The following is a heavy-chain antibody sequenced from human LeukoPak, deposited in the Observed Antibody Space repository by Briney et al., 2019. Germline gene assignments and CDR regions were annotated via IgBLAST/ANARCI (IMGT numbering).Heavy chain of an antibody. V-gene: IGHV1-8*01. CDR3: ARGRDSGTYLQVVSSQPFY. Sequence: ASVKVSCKASGYTFTSYDINWVRQATGQGLEWMGWMNPDSGNTGFAQKFQGRVTMTRNTSISTAYMELSSLRSEDTAVYYCARGRDSGTYLQVVSSQPFYWGQGVLVAVSS. D-gene: IGHD3-10*01. CDR1: GYTFTSYD. J-gene: IGHJ4*02. CDR2: MNPDSGNT.